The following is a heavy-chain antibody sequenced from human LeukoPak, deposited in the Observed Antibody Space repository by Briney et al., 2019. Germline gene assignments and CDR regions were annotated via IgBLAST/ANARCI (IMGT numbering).Heavy chain of an antibody. V-gene: IGHV4-34*01. CDR3: ARFYSYSSSFSCFDY. CDR1: GGSFSGYY. D-gene: IGHD6-6*01. Sequence: PSETLSLTCAVYGGSFSGYYWSLIRQPPGKGLEWIGEINHSGSTNYNPSLKSRVTISVDTSKNQFSLKLSSVTAADTAVYYCARFYSYSSSFSCFDYWGQGTLVTVSS. CDR2: INHSGST. J-gene: IGHJ4*02.